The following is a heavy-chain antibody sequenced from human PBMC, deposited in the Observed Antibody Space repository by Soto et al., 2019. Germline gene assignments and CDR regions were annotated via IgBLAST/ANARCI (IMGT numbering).Heavy chain of an antibody. CDR2: IIPIFGTA. D-gene: IGHD5-18*01. V-gene: IGHV1-69*06. Sequence: GASVKVSCKASGGTFSSYAISWVRQAPGQGLEWTGGIIPIFGTANYAQKFQGRVTITADKSTSTAYMELSSLRSEDTAVYYCARGYRLEAHSVYYYYYGMDVWGQGTTVTVSS. CDR3: ARGYRLEAHSVYYYYYGMDV. CDR1: GGTFSSYA. J-gene: IGHJ6*02.